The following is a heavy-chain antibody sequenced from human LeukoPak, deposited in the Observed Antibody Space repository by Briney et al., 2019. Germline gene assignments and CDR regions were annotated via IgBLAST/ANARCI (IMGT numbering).Heavy chain of an antibody. J-gene: IGHJ4*02. CDR1: GGSFRGYY. D-gene: IGHD2-21*02. Sequence: SETLSLTCAVYGGSFRGYYWSWIRQPPGRGLEWIGEINHSGSTNYNPSLKSRVSISVDTSKNQFSLKLSSVTAADTAVYYCASLIYCGGDCLWGQGTLVTVSS. V-gene: IGHV4-34*01. CDR3: ASLIYCGGDCL. CDR2: INHSGST.